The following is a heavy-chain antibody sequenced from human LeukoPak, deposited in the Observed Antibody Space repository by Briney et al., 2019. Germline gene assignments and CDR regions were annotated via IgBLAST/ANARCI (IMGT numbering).Heavy chain of an antibody. V-gene: IGHV5-51*01. CDR3: ARRRRLSSTSCYADY. CDR1: GYSFTSYW. J-gene: IGHJ4*02. CDR2: IYPGDSDT. Sequence: GESLQISCKGSGYSFTSYWIGWGRQMPGKGLEWMGIIYPGDSDTRYSPSFQGQVTISADKSISTAYLQWSSLKASDTAMCYCARRRRLSSTSCYADYWGQGTLVTVSS. D-gene: IGHD2-2*01.